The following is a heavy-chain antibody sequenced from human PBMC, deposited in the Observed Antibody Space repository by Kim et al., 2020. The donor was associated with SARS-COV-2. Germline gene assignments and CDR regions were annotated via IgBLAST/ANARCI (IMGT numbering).Heavy chain of an antibody. Sequence: TYDNPSLKSLVTISVNTSKNQFSLKLSSVTAADTAVYYCARAVAATSTDYWGQGTLVTVS. CDR2: T. J-gene: IGHJ4*02. V-gene: IGHV4-31*01. D-gene: IGHD2-15*01. CDR3: ARAVAATSTDY.